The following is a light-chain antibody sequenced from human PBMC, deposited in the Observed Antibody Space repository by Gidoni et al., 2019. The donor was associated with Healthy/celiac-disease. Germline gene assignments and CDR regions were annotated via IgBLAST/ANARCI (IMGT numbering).Light chain of an antibody. CDR2: AAS. CDR3: QKYNSAPPFT. V-gene: IGKV1-27*01. J-gene: IGKJ3*01. CDR1: QGISNY. Sequence: DIQMTQSPSSLSASVGDRVTITCRASQGISNYLAWYQQKPGKVPKLLIYAASTLQSGVPSWFSGSGSGTDFTLTISSLQPEDVATYYCQKYNSAPPFTVGHGTKVDIK.